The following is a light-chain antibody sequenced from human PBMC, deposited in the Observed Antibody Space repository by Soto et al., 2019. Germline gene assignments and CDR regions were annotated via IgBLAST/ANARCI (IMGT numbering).Light chain of an antibody. CDR2: DTS. J-gene: IGLJ2*01. CDR3: LLSYRGAGEV. CDR1: TGAVTSGHY. Sequence: QAVVTQEPSLTVSPGGTVTLTCGSSTGAVTSGHYPYWFQQKPGQAPRTLIYDTSNKHSWTPARFSGSLLWGKATLTLSGAQPEDEADYYCLLSYRGAGEVFGGGTKVTVL. V-gene: IGLV7-46*01.